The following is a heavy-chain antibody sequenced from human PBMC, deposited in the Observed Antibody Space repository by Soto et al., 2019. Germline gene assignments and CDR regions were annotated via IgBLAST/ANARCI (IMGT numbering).Heavy chain of an antibody. D-gene: IGHD5-18*01. CDR2: LVPQFGTP. CDR3: ARHNRDTPMVPCDV. CDR1: RGTFNRYA. Sequence: QVQLVQSGAEVKKPGSSVKVSCLASRGTFNRYAINWVRQAPGHGLEWLGALVPQFGTPNYAQKFQDRVTSVADESTNTTSMELRGLTSDDTAVYYCARHNRDTPMVPCDVWGQGTLVTVSS. J-gene: IGHJ4*02. V-gene: IGHV1-69*01.